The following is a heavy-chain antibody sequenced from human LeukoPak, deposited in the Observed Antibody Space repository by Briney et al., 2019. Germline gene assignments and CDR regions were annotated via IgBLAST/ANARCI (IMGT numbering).Heavy chain of an antibody. J-gene: IGHJ4*02. CDR3: ARDRSGPLPAMVRWSFFDY. D-gene: IGHD5-18*01. V-gene: IGHV3-21*01. CDR1: GFTFSSYS. CDR2: ISSSSSYI. Sequence: GGSLRLSCAAPGFTFSSYSMNWVRQAPGKGLEWVSSISSSSSYIYYADSVKGRFTISRDNAKNSLYLQMNSLRAEDTAVYYCARDRSGPLPAMVRWSFFDYWGQGTLVTVSS.